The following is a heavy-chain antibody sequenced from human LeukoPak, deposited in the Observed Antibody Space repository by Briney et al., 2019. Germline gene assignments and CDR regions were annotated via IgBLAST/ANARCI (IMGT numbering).Heavy chain of an antibody. J-gene: IGHJ4*02. CDR1: GITFSKYW. CDR3: ARDGRPLDY. V-gene: IGHV3-7*03. CDR2: IKQDGGEK. Sequence: GESLRLSCVDSGITFSKYWMSWVRQAPGKGLEWVANIKQDGGEKYYVDSVKGRFTISRDNAKNSLYLQMNSLRVEDTAVYYCARDGRPLDYWGQGTLVTVSS.